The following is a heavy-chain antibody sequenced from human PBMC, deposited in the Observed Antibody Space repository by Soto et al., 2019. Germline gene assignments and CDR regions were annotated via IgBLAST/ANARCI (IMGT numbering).Heavy chain of an antibody. CDR1: GYTFTSYA. J-gene: IGHJ4*02. D-gene: IGHD6-19*01. CDR3: ARDHIAVAGTFDY. CDR2: INAGNGNT. V-gene: IGHV1-3*01. Sequence: ASVKVCCKASGYTFTSYAVHWVRQAPGQSLEWMGWINAGNGNTKYSQNFQGRVTITRDTSASTAYMELRSLRSDDTAVYYCARDHIAVAGTFDYWGQGTLVTVSS.